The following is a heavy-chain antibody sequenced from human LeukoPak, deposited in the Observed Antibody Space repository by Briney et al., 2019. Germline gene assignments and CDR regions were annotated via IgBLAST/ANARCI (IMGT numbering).Heavy chain of an antibody. CDR1: GFTFSDYT. Sequence: GGSLRRSCSASGFTFSDYTMHWVRQAPGKGLECVSAISGDGTNTYHADSVKGRFTISRDSSKNTLFLQMSSLRPDDTAMYYCVKALAGYCSSGNGPIGHHGFEPWGKGTLVTVSS. D-gene: IGHD2-2*01. J-gene: IGHJ5*02. CDR3: VKALAGYCSSGNGPIGHHGFEP. CDR2: ISGDGTNT. V-gene: IGHV3-64D*06.